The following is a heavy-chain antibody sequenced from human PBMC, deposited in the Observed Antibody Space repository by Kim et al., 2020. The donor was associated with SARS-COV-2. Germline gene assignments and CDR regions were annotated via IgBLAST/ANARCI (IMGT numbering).Heavy chain of an antibody. CDR2: T. D-gene: IGHD3-16*01. CDR3: ARWGPTNAYDY. Sequence: TNYNPSLKSRVTISVDTSKNQFSLKLSSVTAADTAVYYCARWGPTNAYDYWGQGTLVTVSS. V-gene: IGHV4-59*01. J-gene: IGHJ4*02.